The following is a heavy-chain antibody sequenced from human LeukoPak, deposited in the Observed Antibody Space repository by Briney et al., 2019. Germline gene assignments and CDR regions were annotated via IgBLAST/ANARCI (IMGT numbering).Heavy chain of an antibody. V-gene: IGHV4-30-4*08. CDR2: IYYSGST. J-gene: IGHJ6*02. CDR3: ARDLYYYGMDV. Sequence: SETLSLTCTVSGGSVSSGSYYWSWIQQPPGKGLEWIGYIYYSGSTYYNPSLKSRVTISVDTSKNQFSLKLSSVTAADTAVYYCARDLYYYGMDVWGQGTTVTVSS. CDR1: GGSVSSGSYY.